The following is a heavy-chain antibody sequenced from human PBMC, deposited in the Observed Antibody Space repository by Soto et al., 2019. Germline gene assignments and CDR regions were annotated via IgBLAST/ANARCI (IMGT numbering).Heavy chain of an antibody. V-gene: IGHV5-51*01. Sequence: PGESLKISCKGSGYSFTSYWIGWVRQMPGKGLEWMGIIYPGDSDTRYSPSFQGQVTISADKSISTAYLQWSSLKASDTAMYYCAAAPYYDFWSGRPRWFDPWGQGTLVTVSS. CDR3: AAAPYYDFWSGRPRWFDP. CDR2: IYPGDSDT. J-gene: IGHJ5*02. CDR1: GYSFTSYW. D-gene: IGHD3-3*01.